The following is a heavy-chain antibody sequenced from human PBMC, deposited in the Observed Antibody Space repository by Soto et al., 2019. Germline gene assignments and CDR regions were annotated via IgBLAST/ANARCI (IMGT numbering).Heavy chain of an antibody. J-gene: IGHJ6*02. CDR1: GFTFSSYG. CDR2: IWYDGSNK. Sequence: GGSLRLSCAASGFTFSSYGMHWFRQAPGKGLEWVAVIWYDGSNKYYADSVKGRFTISRDNSKNKLYLQMNSLRAEDTAVYYCARDAPAECDYACGYYGMYIWGQGTTVTVSS. V-gene: IGHV3-33*01. D-gene: IGHD4-17*01. CDR3: ARDAPAECDYACGYYGMYI.